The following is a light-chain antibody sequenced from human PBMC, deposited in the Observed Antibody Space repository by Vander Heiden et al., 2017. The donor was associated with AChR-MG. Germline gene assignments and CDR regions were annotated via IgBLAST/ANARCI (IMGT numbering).Light chain of an antibody. J-gene: IGKJ4*01. CDR3: LQHNTYFT. Sequence: DSQRTQSQGSLSTSVGDRDTISRRGSKGIRNDLDWYQQKPGKAPKRLIYAVSSLQGGVPSRFSGSGSGTEFTLTISSLQPEDFATYYCLQHNTYFTVGGETKVVI. V-gene: IGKV1-17*01. CDR1: KGIRND. CDR2: AVS.